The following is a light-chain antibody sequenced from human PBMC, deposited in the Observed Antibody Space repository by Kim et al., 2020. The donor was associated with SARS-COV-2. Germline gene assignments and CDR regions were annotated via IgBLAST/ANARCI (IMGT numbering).Light chain of an antibody. Sequence: GRKVPSSATRSSGSIACNYVQWYQQRPGSAPTTVIYEDNQRPSGVPDRFSGSIDSSSNAASLTISGLKTEDEADYYCQSYDSSSVVFGGGTQLTVL. CDR3: QSYDSSSVV. V-gene: IGLV6-57*03. CDR1: SGSIACNY. J-gene: IGLJ2*01. CDR2: EDN.